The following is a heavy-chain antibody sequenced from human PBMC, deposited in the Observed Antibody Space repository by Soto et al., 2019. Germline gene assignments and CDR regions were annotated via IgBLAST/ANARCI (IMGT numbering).Heavy chain of an antibody. CDR1: GFTFSIYA. CDR3: AKDRYFDSYYLDS. Sequence: GGSLRLSCAASGFTFSIYAIHWVRHAPGKGLEWVTVMSYDGNQKHYADSVEGRFTVSRDDSENTVFLQMTSLRPEDTATYYCAKDRYFDSYYLDSWGQGTLVTVSS. D-gene: IGHD3-9*01. CDR2: MSYDGNQK. V-gene: IGHV3-30-3*01. J-gene: IGHJ4*02.